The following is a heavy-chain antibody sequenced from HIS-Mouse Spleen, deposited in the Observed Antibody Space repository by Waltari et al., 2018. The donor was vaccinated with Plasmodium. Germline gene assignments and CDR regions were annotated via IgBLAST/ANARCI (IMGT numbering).Heavy chain of an antibody. Sequence: EVQLVESGGGLVQHGGSLRLSCEASGFTFSSYWMSWVRQAPGKGLEWVANIKQDGSEKYYVDSVKGRFTISRDNAKNSLYLQMNSLRAEDTAVYYCASSWYWYFDLWGRGTLVTVSS. V-gene: IGHV3-7*01. CDR2: IKQDGSEK. D-gene: IGHD6-13*01. J-gene: IGHJ2*01. CDR1: GFTFSSYW. CDR3: ASSWYWYFDL.